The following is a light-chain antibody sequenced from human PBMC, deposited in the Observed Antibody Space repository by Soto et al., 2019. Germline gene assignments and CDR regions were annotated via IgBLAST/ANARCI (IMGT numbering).Light chain of an antibody. CDR1: QSVSSF. J-gene: IGKJ3*01. CDR2: GAS. V-gene: IGKV3-20*01. Sequence: EIVLTQSPGILSLSPGERATLSCRASQSVSSFLAWYQQKPGQAPRLLIYGASNRATGIPDRFSGSGSETDFTLTLSRLEPEDFAVYYCQKYGNSPPFTFGPGTKVDIK. CDR3: QKYGNSPPFT.